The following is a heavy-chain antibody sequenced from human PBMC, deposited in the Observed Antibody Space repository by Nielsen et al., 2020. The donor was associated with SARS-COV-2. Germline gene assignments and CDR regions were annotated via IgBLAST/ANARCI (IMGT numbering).Heavy chain of an antibody. V-gene: IGHV3-21*01. D-gene: IGHD3-22*01. CDR3: ARDLRRNYYYDSSGYSGFDY. CDR2: ISASSSHI. Sequence: WIRQPPGKGLEWVSSISASSSHIYYADSVKGRFTISRDNAEKSMFLHMNSLRAEDTAVYYCARDLRRNYYYDSSGYSGFDYWGQGTLVTVSS. J-gene: IGHJ4*02.